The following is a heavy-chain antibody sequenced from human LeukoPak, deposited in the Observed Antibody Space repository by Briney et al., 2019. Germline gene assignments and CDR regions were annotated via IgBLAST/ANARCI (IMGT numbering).Heavy chain of an antibody. J-gene: IGHJ4*02. CDR2: IKQDGSQK. D-gene: IGHD3-16*01. V-gene: IGHV3-7*01. Sequence: GESLRLSCAASGLTLSNYWMSWVRQGPGKGLEWVANIKQDGSQKYYVDSVKGRFTISRDNARNSLYLQMNSLRAEDTAVYYCARERDDYVWGSYTPPYYFDSWGQGILVTVSS. CDR3: ARERDDYVWGSYTPPYYFDS. CDR1: GLTLSNYW.